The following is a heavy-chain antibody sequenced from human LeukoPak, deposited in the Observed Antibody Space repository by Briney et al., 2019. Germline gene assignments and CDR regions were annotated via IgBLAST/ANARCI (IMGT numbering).Heavy chain of an antibody. V-gene: IGHV1-69*05. D-gene: IGHD3-22*01. CDR3: ARKYEPYYYDSSGPFDY. CDR2: IIPIFGTA. CDR1: GGTFSSYA. J-gene: IGHJ4*02. Sequence: SVKVSCKTSGGTFSSYAISWVRQAPGQGLEWMGGIIPIFGTANYAQKFQGRVTITTDESTSTAYMELSSLRSEDTAVYYCARKYEPYYYDSSGPFDYWGQGTLVTVSS.